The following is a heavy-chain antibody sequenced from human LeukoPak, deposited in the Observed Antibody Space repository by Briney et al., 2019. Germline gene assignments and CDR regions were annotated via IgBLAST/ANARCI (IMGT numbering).Heavy chain of an antibody. J-gene: IGHJ4*02. CDR1: GYTFTGYY. D-gene: IGHD3-22*01. CDR3: ARDGKDYSPYYYDSSGFYDY. Sequence: ASVKVSCKASGYTFTGYYMHWVRQAPGHGLEWMGWINPNSGGTNYAQKFQGRVTMTRDTSISTAYMELSRLRSDDTAVYYCARDGKDYSPYYYDSSGFYDYWGQGTLVTVSS. V-gene: IGHV1-2*02. CDR2: INPNSGGT.